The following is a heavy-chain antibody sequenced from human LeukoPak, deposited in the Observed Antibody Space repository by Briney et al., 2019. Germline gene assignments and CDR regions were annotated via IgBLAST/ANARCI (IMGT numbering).Heavy chain of an antibody. D-gene: IGHD3-22*01. CDR1: GGTFSSYA. Sequence: SVKVSCKASGGTFSSYAISWVRQAPGQGLEWMGGIIPIFGTANYAQKFQGRVTITADESTSTAYMELSSLRSEDTAVYYCARDRRYYYDSSGYSNYHYYYYGMDVWGQGTTVTVSS. CDR2: IIPIFGTA. CDR3: ARDRRYYYDSSGYSNYHYYYYGMDV. V-gene: IGHV1-69*01. J-gene: IGHJ6*02.